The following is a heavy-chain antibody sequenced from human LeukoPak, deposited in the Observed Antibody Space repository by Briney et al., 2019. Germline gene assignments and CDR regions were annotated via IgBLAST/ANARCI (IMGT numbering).Heavy chain of an antibody. CDR3: ARVLHGSGSDYFDY. CDR2: IYSGGST. D-gene: IGHD3-10*01. V-gene: IGHV3-53*01. J-gene: IGHJ4*02. Sequence: GGSLRLSCAASGFTVSSNYMSWVRQAPGKGLEWVSLIYSGGSTYYADSVKGRFTTSRDNSKNTLYFQMNSLRAEDTAVYYCARVLHGSGSDYFDYWGQGILVTVSS. CDR1: GFTVSSNY.